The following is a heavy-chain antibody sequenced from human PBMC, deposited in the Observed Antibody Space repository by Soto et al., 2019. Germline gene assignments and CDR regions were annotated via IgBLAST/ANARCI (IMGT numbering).Heavy chain of an antibody. CDR3: ARGGPAGFGESYGPYYYYGMDV. D-gene: IGHD3-10*01. V-gene: IGHV3-33*01. CDR2: IWYDGSNK. J-gene: IGHJ6*02. CDR1: GFTFSSYG. Sequence: GGSLRLSCAASGFTFSSYGMHWVRQAPGKGLEWVAVIWYDGSNKYYADSVKGRFTISRDNSKNTLYLQMNSLRAEDTAVYYCARGGPAGFGESYGPYYYYGMDVWGQGTTVTVSS.